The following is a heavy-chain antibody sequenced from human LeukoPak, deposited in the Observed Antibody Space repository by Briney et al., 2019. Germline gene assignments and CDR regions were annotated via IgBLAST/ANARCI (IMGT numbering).Heavy chain of an antibody. V-gene: IGHV3-64*01. D-gene: IGHD1-26*01. CDR3: ARLIMIRLHRGSSDY. CDR2: ISSNGGST. Sequence: GGSLRLSCAASGFTFSRYAMHWVRQAPGKGLEYVSAISSNGGSTYYANYVKGRFTISRDNSKNTLYLQMGSLRAEDMAVYYCARLIMIRLHRGSSDYWGQGTLVTVSS. CDR1: GFTFSRYA. J-gene: IGHJ4*02.